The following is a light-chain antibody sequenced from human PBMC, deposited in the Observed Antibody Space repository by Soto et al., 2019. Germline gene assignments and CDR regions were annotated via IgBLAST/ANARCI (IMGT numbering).Light chain of an antibody. CDR3: SSYITISASNYV. Sequence: QSALTQPASVSGSPGQSITISCTGTSSDVGGHNYVSWYQQHPGKAPKLMIYEVSNRPSGISYRFSGSKSGNTASLTISGLQAEDEADDYCSSYITISASNYVFGPGTKVTVL. V-gene: IGLV2-14*01. CDR1: SSDVGGHNY. J-gene: IGLJ1*01. CDR2: EVS.